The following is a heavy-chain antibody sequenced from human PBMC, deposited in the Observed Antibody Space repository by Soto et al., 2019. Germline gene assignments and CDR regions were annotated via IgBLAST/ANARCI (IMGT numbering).Heavy chain of an antibody. CDR3: ARFSYNWNYVSWFDP. V-gene: IGHV4-59*01. CDR2: IYYSGST. D-gene: IGHD1-7*01. J-gene: IGHJ5*02. Sequence: SETLSLTCTVSGGSISSYYWSWIRQPPGKGLEWIGYIYYSGSTNYNPSLKSRVTISVDTSKNQFSLKLSSVTAADTAVYYCARFSYNWNYVSWFDPWGQGTLVTVSS. CDR1: GGSISSYY.